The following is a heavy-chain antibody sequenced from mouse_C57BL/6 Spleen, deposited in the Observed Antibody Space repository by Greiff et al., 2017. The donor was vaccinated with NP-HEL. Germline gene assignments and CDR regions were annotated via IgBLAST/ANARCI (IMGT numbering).Heavy chain of an antibody. Sequence: VQLQQSGPELVKPGASVKISCKASGYSFTGYYMNWVKQSPEKSLEWIGEINPSTGGTTYNQKFKAKATLTVDKSSSTAYMQLKSLTSEDSAVYYCARADYYYGSEAWFAYWGQGTLVTVSA. CDR1: GYSFTGYY. J-gene: IGHJ3*01. CDR3: ARADYYYGSEAWFAY. D-gene: IGHD1-1*01. V-gene: IGHV1-42*01. CDR2: INPSTGGT.